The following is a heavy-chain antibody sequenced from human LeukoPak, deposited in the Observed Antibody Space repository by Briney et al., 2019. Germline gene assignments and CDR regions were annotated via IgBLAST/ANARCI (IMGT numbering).Heavy chain of an antibody. CDR3: ARDLGLNRYYYYYYGMDV. CDR2: ISSSSSYI. D-gene: IGHD1-14*01. J-gene: IGHJ6*02. Sequence: PGGSLRLSCAASGFTFSSYEMNWVRQAPGKGLEWVSSISSSSSYIYYADSVKGRFTISRDNAKNSLYLQMNSLRAEDTAVYYCARDLGLNRYYYYYYGMDVWGQGTTVTVSS. CDR1: GFTFSSYE. V-gene: IGHV3-21*01.